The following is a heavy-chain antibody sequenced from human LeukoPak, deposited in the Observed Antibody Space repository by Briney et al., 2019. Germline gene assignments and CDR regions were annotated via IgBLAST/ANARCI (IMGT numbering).Heavy chain of an antibody. Sequence: GGSLRLSCAASGFTFAGYAMSWVRQAPGEGLEWVSAFSATDGSAQYAESVKGRFTISRDNSKNSLYLQMNSLRDEDTAVYYCAKARTAAAGTGAFDVWGQGTMVTVSS. CDR1: GFTFAGYA. V-gene: IGHV3-23*01. J-gene: IGHJ3*01. CDR3: AKARTAAAGTGAFDV. CDR2: FSATDGSA. D-gene: IGHD6-13*01.